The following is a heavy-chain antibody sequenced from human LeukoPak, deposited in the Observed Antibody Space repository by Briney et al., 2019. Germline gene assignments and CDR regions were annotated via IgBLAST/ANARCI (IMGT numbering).Heavy chain of an antibody. V-gene: IGHV4-30-4*01. CDR1: GGSISSGDYY. Sequence: SPSETLSLTCTVSGGSISSGDYYWSWIRQPPGKGLEGIAYMYYSGSTYYNPSLKSRVTMSADTSKNQLSLQLSSVTAADTAVYYCARPYYYDSRIDPWGQGILVTVSS. CDR2: MYYSGST. CDR3: ARPYYYDSRIDP. D-gene: IGHD3-22*01. J-gene: IGHJ5*02.